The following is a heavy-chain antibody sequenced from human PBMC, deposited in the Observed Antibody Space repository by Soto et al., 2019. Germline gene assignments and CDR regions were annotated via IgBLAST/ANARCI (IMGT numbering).Heavy chain of an antibody. CDR3: ARKVGGGLRGIAAATTQFYYYYGMEV. Sequence: SVKVSCKASGGTFSSYAISWVRQAPGQGLEWMGGIIPIFGTANYAQKFQGRVTITADESTSTAYMELSSLRSEDTAVYYCARKVGGGLRGIAAATTQFYYYYGMEVWGQGTTVTVSS. V-gene: IGHV1-69*13. J-gene: IGHJ6*02. CDR1: GGTFSSYA. D-gene: IGHD6-13*01. CDR2: IIPIFGTA.